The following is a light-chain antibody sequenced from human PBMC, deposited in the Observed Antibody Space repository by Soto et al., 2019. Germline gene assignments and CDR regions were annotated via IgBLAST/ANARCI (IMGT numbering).Light chain of an antibody. Sequence: DIVLTQSPDSLAVSLGERATINCKSSHNILYSSDNKNYLSWYQQRPGQPPKLLFYWASTRESGVPDRFSGSGSGTHFTPTVNSMKAVDVEVYCWQEEYRSLPTFGQGTKV. V-gene: IGKV4-1*01. J-gene: IGKJ1*01. CDR2: WAS. CDR1: HNILYSSDNKNY. CDR3: QEEYRSLPT.